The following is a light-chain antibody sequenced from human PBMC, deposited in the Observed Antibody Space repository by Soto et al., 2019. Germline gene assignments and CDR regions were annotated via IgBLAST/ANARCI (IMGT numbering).Light chain of an antibody. Sequence: DIQMTQFPSSLSASVGDRVTITCRASQDIDNYVAWYQQRPGKVPKLLIYHASTLQPGVPSRLSGSGSGTDCTLTISSLQPEDVSTYYCQNYYRAAFTFGPGTRVDIK. CDR3: QNYYRAAFT. CDR2: HAS. J-gene: IGKJ3*01. CDR1: QDIDNY. V-gene: IGKV1-27*01.